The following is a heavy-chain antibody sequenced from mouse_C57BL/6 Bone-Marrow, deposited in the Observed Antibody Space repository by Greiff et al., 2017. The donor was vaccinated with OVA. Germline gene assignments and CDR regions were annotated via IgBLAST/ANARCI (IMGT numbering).Heavy chain of an antibody. CDR3: ARKAQATGY. D-gene: IGHD3-2*02. Sequence: QVQLQQPGAELVKPGASVKLSCKASRYTFTSYWMQWVKQRPGQGLEWIGEIDPSDSYTNYNQKFKGKATLTVDTSSSTAYMQLSSLTSEDSAVYYCARKAQATGYWGQGTTLTVSS. CDR2: IDPSDSYT. CDR1: RYTFTSYW. V-gene: IGHV1-50*01. J-gene: IGHJ2*01.